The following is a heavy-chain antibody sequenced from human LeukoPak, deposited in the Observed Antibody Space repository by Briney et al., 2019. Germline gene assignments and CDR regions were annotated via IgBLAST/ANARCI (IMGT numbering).Heavy chain of an antibody. CDR2: NYYSGST. CDR1: GGSISSYY. V-gene: IGHV4-59*01. Sequence: PSETLSLTCTVSGGSISSYYWSWIRQPPGKGLEWIGYNYYSGSTNYNPSLKSRVTISVDTSKNQFSLKLSSVTAADTAVYYCARDPSSGWYWYFDYWGQGTLVTVSS. D-gene: IGHD6-19*01. J-gene: IGHJ4*02. CDR3: ARDPSSGWYWYFDY.